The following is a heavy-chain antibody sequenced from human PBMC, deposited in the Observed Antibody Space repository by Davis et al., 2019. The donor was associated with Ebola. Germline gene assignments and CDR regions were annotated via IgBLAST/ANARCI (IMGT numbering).Heavy chain of an antibody. CDR1: GFTFSNYW. D-gene: IGHD4-23*01. CDR2: IKEDGSQK. V-gene: IGHV3-7*01. CDR3: VRDAGWQRLDN. J-gene: IGHJ4*02. Sequence: GESLKISCAASGFTFSNYWMTWVRQAPGKGLEWVAHIKEDGSQKYCVDSVMGRFTISRDNAKSSLSLQMNSLRVEDTAVYYCVRDAGWQRLDNWGQGTLVTVSS.